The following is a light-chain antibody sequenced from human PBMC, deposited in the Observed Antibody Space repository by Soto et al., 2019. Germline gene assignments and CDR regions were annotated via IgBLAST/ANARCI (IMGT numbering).Light chain of an antibody. J-gene: IGLJ2*01. CDR1: SSNIGAGYD. V-gene: IGLV1-40*01. CDR3: QSYDSCRSAHVV. CDR2: GNS. Sequence: QSVLTQPPSVSGAPGQRVTISCTGSSSNIGAGYDVHWYQQLPGTAPKLLIYGNSNRPSGVPDRFAGSKSGTSASLAITGLQAEDEADYYCQSYDSCRSAHVVFGGGTQLTVL.